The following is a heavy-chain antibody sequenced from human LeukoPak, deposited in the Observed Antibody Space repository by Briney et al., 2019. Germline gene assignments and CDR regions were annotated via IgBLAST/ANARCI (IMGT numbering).Heavy chain of an antibody. CDR1: GFTFTSYS. CDR3: ARVAVAGTAEFDY. D-gene: IGHD6-19*01. Sequence: GGSLRLSCAASGFTFTSYSMNWVRQAPGKGLEWVSTISGGGGSTYYADSVKGRFTISRDNSKNTLYLQMNSLRVEDTAVYYCARVAVAGTAEFDYWGQGTLVTVSS. V-gene: IGHV3-23*01. CDR2: ISGGGGST. J-gene: IGHJ4*02.